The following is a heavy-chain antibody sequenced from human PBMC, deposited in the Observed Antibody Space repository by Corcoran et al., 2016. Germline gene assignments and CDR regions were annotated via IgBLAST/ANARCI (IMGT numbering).Heavy chain of an antibody. V-gene: IGHV4-39*07. CDR1: GGSISSSSYY. CDR2: IYYSGST. J-gene: IGHJ5*02. Sequence: QLQLQESGPGLVKPSETLSLTCTVSGGSISSSSYYWGWIRQPPGKGLEWIGSIYYSGSTYYNPSLKSRVTISVDKSKNQFSLKLSSVTAADTAVYYCARDVPYYYDSSGYYPWGQGTLVTVSS. D-gene: IGHD3-22*01. CDR3: ARDVPYYYDSSGYYP.